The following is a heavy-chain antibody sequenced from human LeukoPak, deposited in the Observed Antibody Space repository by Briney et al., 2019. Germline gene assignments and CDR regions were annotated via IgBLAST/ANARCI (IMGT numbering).Heavy chain of an antibody. V-gene: IGHV3-23*01. J-gene: IGHJ5*02. CDR2: ISGSGGST. CDR1: GFTFSSYA. Sequence: PGGSLRLSCAASGFTFSSYAMSWVRQAPGKGLEWVSAISGSGGSTYYADSVKGRFTISRDNSKNTLYLQMNSLRAEDTAVYYCAKDRTPDSYDFWSGYGGNWFDPWGQGTLVTVS. D-gene: IGHD3-3*01. CDR3: AKDRTPDSYDFWSGYGGNWFDP.